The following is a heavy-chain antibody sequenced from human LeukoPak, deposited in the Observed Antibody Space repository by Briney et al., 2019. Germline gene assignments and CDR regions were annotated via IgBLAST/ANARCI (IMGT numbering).Heavy chain of an antibody. Sequence: ASVKISCKASGYTFTSYGISWVRQAPGQGLEWMGWISAYNGNTNYAQQLQGRVTMTTDTSTSTAYMELRSLRSDDTAVYYCATALLASYDYVWGSYRRAVDYWGQGTLVTVSS. CDR3: ATALLASYDYVWGSYRRAVDY. D-gene: IGHD3-16*02. V-gene: IGHV1-18*01. J-gene: IGHJ4*02. CDR2: ISAYNGNT. CDR1: GYTFTSYG.